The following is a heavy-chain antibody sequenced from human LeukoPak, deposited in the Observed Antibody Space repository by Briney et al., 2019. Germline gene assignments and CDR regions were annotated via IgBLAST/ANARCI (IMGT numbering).Heavy chain of an antibody. Sequence: SETLSLTCTVSGGSISRYYWSWIRQTPGKGLEWIGYIYYSGSTDYNPSLKSRVTISVDTSKNQFSLKLNSVTAADTAIYYCARKYSYNRRVYQDYGGREILATVS. J-gene: IGHJ4*02. V-gene: IGHV4-59*01. CDR1: GGSISRYY. D-gene: IGHD2-21*01. CDR2: IYYSGST. CDR3: ARKYSYNRRVYQDY.